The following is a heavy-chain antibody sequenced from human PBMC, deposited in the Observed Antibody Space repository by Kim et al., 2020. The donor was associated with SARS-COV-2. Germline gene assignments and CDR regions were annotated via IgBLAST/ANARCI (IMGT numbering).Heavy chain of an antibody. CDR3: ARDWSSTGTYGWFDP. D-gene: IGHD1-1*01. J-gene: IGHJ5*02. Sequence: DSVKGRFTISRDNAKNSLYLQMTSLRAEDTAVYYCARDWSSTGTYGWFDPWGQGTLVTVSS. V-gene: IGHV3-21*01.